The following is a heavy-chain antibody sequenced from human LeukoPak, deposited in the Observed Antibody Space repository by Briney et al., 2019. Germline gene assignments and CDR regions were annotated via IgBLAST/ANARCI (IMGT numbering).Heavy chain of an antibody. V-gene: IGHV5-51*01. J-gene: IGHJ4*01. CDR3: ARQIISVAGRADY. D-gene: IGHD6-19*01. Sequence: GESLKISCKGSGYSFTTYWIGWVRQIPGKGLEWMGIIYPTDSGTRYSPSFQGQVTISADKSISTAYLQWNSQKASDTAMYYCARQIISVAGRADYWGQGTLVTVSS. CDR2: IYPTDSGT. CDR1: GYSFTTYW.